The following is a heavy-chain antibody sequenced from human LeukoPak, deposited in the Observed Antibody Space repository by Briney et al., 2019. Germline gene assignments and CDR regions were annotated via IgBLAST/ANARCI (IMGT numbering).Heavy chain of an antibody. CDR1: GFSFRIYG. CDR2: IRHDGSNK. Sequence: PGGSLRLSCAAFGFSFRIYGMHWVLQAQGQQLRRVAFIRHDGSNKYYADSVKGRFTISRDNSKNTLYLQMNSLRAEDTAVYYCAKDCGGDCYRSPYFDYWGQGTLVTVSS. J-gene: IGHJ4*02. CDR3: AKDCGGDCYRSPYFDY. D-gene: IGHD2-21*02. V-gene: IGHV3-30*02.